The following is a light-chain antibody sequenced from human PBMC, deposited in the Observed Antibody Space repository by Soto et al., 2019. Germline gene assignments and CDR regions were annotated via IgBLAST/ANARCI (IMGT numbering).Light chain of an antibody. V-gene: IGKV1-5*01. J-gene: IGKJ1*01. CDR1: ESIRTW. CDR3: QQYETFSGT. Sequence: DIQMTQSPSTLSSSVGDRVTITCRASESIRTWLAWYQHRPGKAPKFLIYDASTLASGVPSRFSGSGSGTEFTLTIASLQPDDFATYYCQQYETFSGTFGPGTKV. CDR2: DAS.